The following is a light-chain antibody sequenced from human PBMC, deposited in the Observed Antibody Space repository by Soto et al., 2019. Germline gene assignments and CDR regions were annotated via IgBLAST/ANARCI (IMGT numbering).Light chain of an antibody. CDR3: MQSTHLPLS. Sequence: DIVMSQTPLSLSVTPGQPASISCRSSQSLLSSGGETYLFWYLQRPGQSPQLLIYEVSHRISAVPDRFSGSGSGTDFTLKISRVEADDAGVYYCMQSTHLPLSFGQGTRLEVK. CDR2: EVS. V-gene: IGKV2D-29*02. J-gene: IGKJ5*01. CDR1: QSLLSSGGETY.